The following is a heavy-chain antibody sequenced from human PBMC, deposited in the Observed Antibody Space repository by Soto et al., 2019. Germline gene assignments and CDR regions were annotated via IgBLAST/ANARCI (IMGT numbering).Heavy chain of an antibody. CDR3: ARDFEGQLGDY. D-gene: IGHD3-3*02. CDR2: INHSGTT. V-gene: IGHV4-34*01. Sequence: SETLSLTCVVYGSSFIGYYWSWIRQPPGKGLEWIGEINHSGTTNYNPSLKSRVTISVDTSKKQFSLKLTSVTAADTAVYYCARDFEGQLGDYWGQGTLVTVS. CDR1: GSSFIGYY. J-gene: IGHJ4*02.